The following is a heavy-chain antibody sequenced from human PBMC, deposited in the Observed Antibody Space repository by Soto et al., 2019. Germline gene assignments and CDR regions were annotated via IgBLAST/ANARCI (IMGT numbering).Heavy chain of an antibody. CDR1: GFTFRGYW. CDR2: INGDGSVT. D-gene: IGHD2-15*01. V-gene: IGHV3-74*03. Sequence: EVQLVESGGGLIQPGGSLRLSCAASGFTFRGYWMHWVRQVPGKGLEWVLRINGDGSVTQCADSVKGRFTISRDNVNNTLHLQMDSLRAEDTAVYYCARSRCSGIYCDYWGQGVLVTVSS. CDR3: ARSRCSGIYCDY. J-gene: IGHJ4*02.